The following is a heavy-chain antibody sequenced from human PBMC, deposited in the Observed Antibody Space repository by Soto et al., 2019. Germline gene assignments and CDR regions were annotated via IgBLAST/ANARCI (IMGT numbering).Heavy chain of an antibody. Sequence: AGGSLRLSCAASGFTFSSYWMHWVRQAPGKGLVWVSRINSDGSSTSYADSVKGRFTISRDNAKNTLYLQMNSLRAEDTAVYYCARARGVVHTSYYYYMDVWGKGTKVTGSS. CDR1: GFTFSSYW. CDR2: INSDGSST. V-gene: IGHV3-74*01. CDR3: ARARGVVHTSYYYYMDV. D-gene: IGHD3-3*01. J-gene: IGHJ6*03.